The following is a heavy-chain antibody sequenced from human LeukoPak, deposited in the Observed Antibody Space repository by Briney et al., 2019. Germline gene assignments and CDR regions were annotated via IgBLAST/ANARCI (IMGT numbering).Heavy chain of an antibody. D-gene: IGHD3-10*01. Sequence: ASVKVSCKASGYTFTGYYMHWVRQAPGQGLEWMGWINPNSGGTNYAQKFQGRVTMTRDTSISTAYMELSRLRSDDTAVYYCARGIVRGGNVDAFDIWGQGTMITVSS. CDR1: GYTFTGYY. J-gene: IGHJ3*02. CDR2: INPNSGGT. V-gene: IGHV1-2*02. CDR3: ARGIVRGGNVDAFDI.